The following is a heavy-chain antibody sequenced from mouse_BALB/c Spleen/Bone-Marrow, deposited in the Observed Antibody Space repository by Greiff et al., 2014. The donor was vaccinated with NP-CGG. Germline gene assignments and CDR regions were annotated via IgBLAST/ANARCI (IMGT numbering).Heavy chain of an antibody. J-gene: IGHJ2*01. D-gene: IGHD4-1*01. CDR3: TRNWDYFDY. V-gene: IGHV6-6*02. Sequence: EVKLVESGGGLVQPGGSMKLSCVASGFTFSNYWVNWVRQSPEKGLEWVAEIRLKSNNYATHYAESVKGRFTISRDDSKSSVYLQMNNLRAEDTGIYYCTRNWDYFDYWGQGTTLTVSS. CDR2: IRLKSNNYAT. CDR1: GFTFSNYW.